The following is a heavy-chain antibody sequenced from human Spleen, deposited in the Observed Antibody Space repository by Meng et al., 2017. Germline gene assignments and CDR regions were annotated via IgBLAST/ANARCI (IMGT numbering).Heavy chain of an antibody. CDR2: LGAHDGDT. V-gene: IGHV1-18*01. D-gene: IGHD3-10*01. CDR3: ARGTPGRSYSDY. Sequence: QVQPVQSGPEVKKPGASVKVSSKASDYTFTGYGVSWVRQAPGQGLEWMAWLGAHDGDTSHAPKFQGRVTVSADRPSATAYMELRSLRSDDTAVYYCARGTPGRSYSDYWGQGTLVTVSS. J-gene: IGHJ4*02. CDR1: DYTFTGYG.